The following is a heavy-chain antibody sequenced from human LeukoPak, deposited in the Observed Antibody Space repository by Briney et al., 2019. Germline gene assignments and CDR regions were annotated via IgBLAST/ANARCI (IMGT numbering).Heavy chain of an antibody. CDR1: GYSISTGYY. CDR3: ARVLGITDWFDP. J-gene: IGHJ5*02. D-gene: IGHD1-14*01. V-gene: IGHV4-38-2*02. Sequence: TETLSLTCTVSGYSISTGYYWDWIRQPPGKGLEWIGTFYHGGSTYYNPSLKSRVTISVDTSKNQFSLKLSSVTAADTAVYYCARVLGITDWFDPWGQGTLVTVSS. CDR2: FYHGGST.